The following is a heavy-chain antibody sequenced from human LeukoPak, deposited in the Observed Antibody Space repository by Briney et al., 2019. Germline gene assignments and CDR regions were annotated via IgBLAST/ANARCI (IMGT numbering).Heavy chain of an antibody. D-gene: IGHD3-22*01. J-gene: IGHJ4*02. CDR2: IRYDGSNK. V-gene: IGHV3-33*01. CDR1: GFTFSTYG. CDR3: ARGVNYYDSSGYYFSY. Sequence: GGSLRLSCAASGFTFSTYGMHWVRQAPGEGLEWVALIRYDGSNKYYEDSVKGRFTISRDNSKNTLYLQMNSLRAEDTAVYYCARGVNYYDSSGYYFSYWGQGTLVTVSS.